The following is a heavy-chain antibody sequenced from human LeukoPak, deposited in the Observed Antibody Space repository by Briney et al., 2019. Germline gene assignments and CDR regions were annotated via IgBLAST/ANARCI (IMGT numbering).Heavy chain of an antibody. J-gene: IGHJ4*02. CDR3: ARGGIDCSGGSCFYYFDH. CDR1: GGTFTNYA. CDR2: IIPIVGIA. Sequence: SVKVSCKAPGGTFTNYAINWVRQAPGQGLEWMGRIIPIVGIANYAQKFQGRVTITADKSTTTAHMELSSLRSEDTAVYYCARGGIDCSGGSCFYYFDHWGQGTLVTVSS. V-gene: IGHV1-69*04. D-gene: IGHD2-15*01.